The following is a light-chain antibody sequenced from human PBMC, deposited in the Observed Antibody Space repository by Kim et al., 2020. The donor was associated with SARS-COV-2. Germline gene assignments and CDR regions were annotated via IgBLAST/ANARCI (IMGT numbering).Light chain of an antibody. V-gene: IGLV3-1*01. CDR1: KLGDKY. CDR2: QDN. CDR3: QAWDSSTHNYV. J-gene: IGLJ1*01. Sequence: QTASITGSGYKLGDKYVSWYQQKPGQSPGVVIYQDNQRPSGIPERFSGSNSGNTATLTISGTQAMDEADYYCQAWDSSTHNYVFGAGTKVTVL.